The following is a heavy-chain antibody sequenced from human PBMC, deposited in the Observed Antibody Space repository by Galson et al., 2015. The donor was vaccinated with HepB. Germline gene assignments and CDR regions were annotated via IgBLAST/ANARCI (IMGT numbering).Heavy chain of an antibody. CDR3: AKDADYDFWGGPSYSVY. V-gene: IGHV3-23*01. CDR2: ISGSGGST. J-gene: IGHJ4*02. Sequence: SLRLSCAASGFTFSSYAMSWVRQAPGKGLEWVSAISGSGGSTYYADSVKGRFTISRDNSKNTLYLQMNSLRAEDTAVYYCAKDADYDFWGGPSYSVYWGQGTRVTVSS. CDR1: GFTFSSYA. D-gene: IGHD3-3*01.